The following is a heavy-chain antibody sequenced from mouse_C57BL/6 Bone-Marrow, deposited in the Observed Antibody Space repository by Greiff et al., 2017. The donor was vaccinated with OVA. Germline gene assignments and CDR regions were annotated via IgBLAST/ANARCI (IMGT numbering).Heavy chain of an antibody. J-gene: IGHJ1*03. D-gene: IGHD4-1*01. Sequence: EVMLVESGGGLVQPGRSLRLSCATSGFTFSDFYMEWVRQAPGKGLEWIAASSNKANDSKKEYSASVKGRFIVARDTSQSILYLQMNALRAEYTAIYYCARDNWDWYFEVWGTGTTVTVSS. CDR2: SSNKANDSKK. CDR3: ARDNWDWYFEV. CDR1: GFTFSDFY. V-gene: IGHV7-1*01.